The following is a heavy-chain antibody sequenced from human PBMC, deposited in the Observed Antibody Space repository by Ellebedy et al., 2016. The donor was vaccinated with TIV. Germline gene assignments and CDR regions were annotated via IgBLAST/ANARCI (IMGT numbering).Heavy chain of an antibody. D-gene: IGHD3-16*01. CDR2: VTPNSGYT. CDR1: GYTFTSYD. CDR3: ASPGRLHVFDT. J-gene: IGHJ3*02. Sequence: AASVKVSCKASGYTFTSYDINWARQAAGQGLEWMGWVTPNSGYTGYAQKFQGRVTITADESTSTSYLELSSLRSEDTAVYYCASPGRLHVFDTWGQGTMVTVSS. V-gene: IGHV1-8*01.